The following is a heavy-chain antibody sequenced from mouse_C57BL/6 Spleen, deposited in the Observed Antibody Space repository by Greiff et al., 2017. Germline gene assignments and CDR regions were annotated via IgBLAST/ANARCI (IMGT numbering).Heavy chain of an antibody. J-gene: IGHJ3*01. CDR3: SREGAYDYDAWFAY. CDR2: INYDGSST. CDR1: GFTFSDYY. Sequence: EVQLVESEGGLVQPGSSMKLSCTASGFTFSDYYMAWVRQVPEKGLEWVANINYDGSSTYYLDSLMSRFIISRDNAKNILYLQMISLKAEDTAKYYCSREGAYDYDAWFAYWGQGTLVTVSA. D-gene: IGHD2-4*01. V-gene: IGHV5-16*01.